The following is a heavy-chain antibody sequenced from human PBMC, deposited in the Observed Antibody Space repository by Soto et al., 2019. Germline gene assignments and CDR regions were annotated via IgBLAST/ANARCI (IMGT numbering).Heavy chain of an antibody. V-gene: IGHV3-30*18. CDR2: ISYDGSNK. CDR1: GFTYSSYG. CDR3: AKESPSGSYYFDY. Sequence: QVQLVESGGGVVQPGRSLRLSCAASGFTYSSYGMHWVRQAPGKGLEWVAVISYDGSNKYYADSVKGRFTISRDNSKNTLYLQMNSLRAEDTAVYYCAKESPSGSYYFDYWGQGTLVTVSS. D-gene: IGHD1-26*01. J-gene: IGHJ4*02.